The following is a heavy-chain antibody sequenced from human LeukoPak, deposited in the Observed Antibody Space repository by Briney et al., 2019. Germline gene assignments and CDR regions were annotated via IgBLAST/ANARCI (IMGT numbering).Heavy chain of an antibody. Sequence: ISVSVDKRFYAASGRGGVTIYRDNKKKRLYMQMNSLRGEDTAIYYCAKDFRASGYFFDYWGQGTLVTVSS. V-gene: IGHV3-23*01. J-gene: IGHJ4*02. D-gene: IGHD7-27*01. CDR2: ISVSVDKR. CDR3: AKDFRASGYFFDY.